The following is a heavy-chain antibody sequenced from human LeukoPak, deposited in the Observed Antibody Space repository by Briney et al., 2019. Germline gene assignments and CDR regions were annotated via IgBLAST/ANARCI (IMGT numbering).Heavy chain of an antibody. D-gene: IGHD3-22*01. CDR3: ARGYYYDSSGYPAGY. V-gene: IGHV3-23*01. CDR2: ISGSGGST. CDR1: GFTFSSYA. Sequence: GSLRLSCAASGFTFSSYAMSWVRQAPGKGLEWVSAISGSGGSTYYADSVKGRFTISRDNSKNTLHLQMNSLRAEDTAVYYCARGYYYDSSGYPAGYWGXXTLVTVSS. J-gene: IGHJ4*01.